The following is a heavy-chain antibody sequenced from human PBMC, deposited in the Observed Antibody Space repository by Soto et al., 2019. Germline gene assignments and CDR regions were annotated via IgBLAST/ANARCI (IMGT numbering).Heavy chain of an antibody. D-gene: IGHD2-2*01. Sequence: QVQLVQSGAEVKKPGSSVKVSCKASGGTFSSYAISWVRQAPGQGLEWMGGIIPIFGTANYAQKFQGRVTITADESTSTAYMGLSSLRSEDTAVYYCARTGDIVVVPAAQSRVWFDPWGQGTLVTVSS. V-gene: IGHV1-69*01. CDR2: IIPIFGTA. CDR1: GGTFSSYA. CDR3: ARTGDIVVVPAAQSRVWFDP. J-gene: IGHJ5*02.